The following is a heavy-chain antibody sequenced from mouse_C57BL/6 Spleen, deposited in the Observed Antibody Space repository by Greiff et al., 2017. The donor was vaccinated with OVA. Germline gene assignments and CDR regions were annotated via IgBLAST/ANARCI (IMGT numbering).Heavy chain of an antibody. Sequence: VQLQQSGPELVKPGASVKISCKASGYTFTDYYMNWVKQSHGKSLEWIGDINPNNGGTSYNQKFKGKATLTVDKSSSIAYMELRSLTSEDSAVYYCARGGHYDYDNAMDYWGQGTSVTVSS. D-gene: IGHD2-4*01. V-gene: IGHV1-26*01. CDR1: GYTFTDYY. CDR2: INPNNGGT. CDR3: ARGGHYDYDNAMDY. J-gene: IGHJ4*01.